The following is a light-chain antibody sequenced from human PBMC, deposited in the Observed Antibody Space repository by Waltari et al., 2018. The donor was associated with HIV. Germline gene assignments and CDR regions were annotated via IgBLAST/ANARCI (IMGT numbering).Light chain of an antibody. V-gene: IGKV3-20*01. Sequence: ELVLTQSPGTLSLYPVERATLYCRASQSVTSTYLAWYQHKPGQAPRLLMYGASNRATGTPDRFSGSGSGTDFTLTISRLEPEDFAVYYCQQYDTSPQWTFGQGTKVEI. CDR3: QQYDTSPQWT. CDR1: QSVTSTY. J-gene: IGKJ1*01. CDR2: GAS.